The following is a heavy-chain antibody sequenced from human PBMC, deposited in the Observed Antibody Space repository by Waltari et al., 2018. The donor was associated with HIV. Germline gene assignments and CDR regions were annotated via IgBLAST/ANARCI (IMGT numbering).Heavy chain of an antibody. V-gene: IGHV3-15*05. D-gene: IGHD3-22*01. Sequence: EVQLVASGGDLVKPGGCLRLSCAASGFTFSNAWMSWLRQAPGKGPEWVGRIKSKADGGTTDYAAPVKGRFTISRDDSKNTLYLQMNSLRFEDTAVYYCTTDEFYYGNSGYFDYWGQGTLVTVSS. CDR3: TTDEFYYGNSGYFDY. J-gene: IGHJ4*02. CDR2: IKSKADGGTT. CDR1: GFTFSNAW.